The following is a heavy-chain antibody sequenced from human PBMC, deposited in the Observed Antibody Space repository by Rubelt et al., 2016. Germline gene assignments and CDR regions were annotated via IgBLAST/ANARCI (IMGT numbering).Heavy chain of an antibody. CDR1: GYTFTNLG. D-gene: IGHD3-10*01. V-gene: IGHV1-2*02. Sequence: QGQLVQSGAEVKRPGASVEVSCKASGYTFTNLGISWVRQAPGQGLEYVGWINPSSGGTEYAQKFQGRVTMTRDTSISTAYMELRGLRSEDTAVYYCARGYYGSGGYRFDPWGQGTLVTVSS. CDR2: INPSSGGT. CDR3: ARGYYGSGGYRFDP. J-gene: IGHJ5*02.